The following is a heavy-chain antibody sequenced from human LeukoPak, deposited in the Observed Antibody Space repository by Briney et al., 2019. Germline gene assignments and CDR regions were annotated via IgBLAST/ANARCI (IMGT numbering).Heavy chain of an antibody. V-gene: IGHV3-23*01. J-gene: IGHJ4*02. Sequence: GGSLRLSCAASGFTFSSYAMSWVRQAPGKGLEWVSAISGSGGSTYYADSVKGRFTISRDNAKNSLYLQMNSLRAEDTAVYYCARVQYYDSSDYWGQGTLVTVSS. CDR1: GFTFSSYA. CDR3: ARVQYYDSSDY. D-gene: IGHD3-22*01. CDR2: ISGSGGST.